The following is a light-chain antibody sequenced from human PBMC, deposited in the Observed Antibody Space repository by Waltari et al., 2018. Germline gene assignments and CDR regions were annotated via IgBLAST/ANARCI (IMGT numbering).Light chain of an antibody. CDR2: LDS. J-gene: IGLJ1*01. V-gene: IGLV3-1*01. CDR1: KLGDRS. Sequence: SFDLTQPPSVSVSPGQTASITCSGDKLGDRSACWYQQKPGQSPVLVIYLDSKRPSAVPERVSGSKSANTATLTISGTQAVDEADYYGQAWDTSTYIFGTGTKVTVL. CDR3: QAWDTSTYI.